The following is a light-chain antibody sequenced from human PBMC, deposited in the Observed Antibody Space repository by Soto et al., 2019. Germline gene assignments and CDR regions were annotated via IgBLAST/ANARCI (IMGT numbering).Light chain of an antibody. CDR1: QSVSSY. CDR2: DAS. J-gene: IGKJ5*01. Sequence: EIVLTQSPATLSLSPGERATLSCRASQSVSSYLAWYQQKPGQTPRFFIYDASYMATGIPARFSGSGSGTDFSLSISSLEPEDFAVYYCQQRSNWPPITFGQGTRLEIK. CDR3: QQRSNWPPIT. V-gene: IGKV3-11*01.